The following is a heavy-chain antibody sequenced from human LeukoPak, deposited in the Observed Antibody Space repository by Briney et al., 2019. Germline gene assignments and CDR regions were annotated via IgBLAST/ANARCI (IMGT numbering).Heavy chain of an antibody. CDR2: ITSRDGGT. J-gene: IGHJ5*01. CDR3: AKDRPNYYESNGDYYRRNGDS. CDR1: GFTFSIYA. Sequence: GGSLRLSCAASGFTFSIYAMSWVRQAPGKGLEWVSSITSRDGGTFYTDPVKGRVTISRDTSKNMLYLQMNSLRAEDTAIYYCAKDRPNYYESNGDYYRRNGDSWGQGTLVTVSS. V-gene: IGHV3-23*01. D-gene: IGHD3-22*01.